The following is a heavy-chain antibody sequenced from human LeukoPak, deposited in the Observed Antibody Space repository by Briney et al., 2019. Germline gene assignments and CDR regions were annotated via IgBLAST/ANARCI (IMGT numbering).Heavy chain of an antibody. J-gene: IGHJ6*04. CDR2: IYYSGST. Sequence: SETLSLTCTVSGDSISTSNSYWGWIRQPPGKGLEWIGSIYYSGSTYYNPSLKSRVTISVDTSKNQFSLKLSSVTAADTAVYYCARGAYSSSWYRSVDVWGKGTTVTVSS. CDR1: GDSISTSNSY. CDR3: ARGAYSSSWYRSVDV. V-gene: IGHV4-39*07. D-gene: IGHD6-13*01.